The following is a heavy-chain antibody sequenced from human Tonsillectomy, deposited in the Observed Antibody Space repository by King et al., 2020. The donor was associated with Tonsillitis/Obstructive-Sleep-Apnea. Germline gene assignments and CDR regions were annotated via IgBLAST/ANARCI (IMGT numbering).Heavy chain of an antibody. CDR2: IITGNGNT. Sequence: QLVQSGAEVKKPGASVKVSCKASGYTFTSYALQWVRQAPGQSLECMGWIITGNGNTKYSQNFQDRVTITRDTSASTAYIELSSLTSEDTAVYYCVRSSGLYYFDYWGQGTLVTVSS. CDR1: GYTFTSYA. V-gene: IGHV1-3*04. CDR3: VRSSGLYYFDY. D-gene: IGHD6-19*01. J-gene: IGHJ4*02.